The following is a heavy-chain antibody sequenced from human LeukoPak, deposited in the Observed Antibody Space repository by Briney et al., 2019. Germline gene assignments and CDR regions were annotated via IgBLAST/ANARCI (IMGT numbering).Heavy chain of an antibody. Sequence: GGSLRLSCAASGFTFSSYAMSWVRQAPGKGLEWVSAISNSGGNTYYADSVKGRFTISRDNSKDTLSLQMNSLRAEDTAVYYCVLKVRFDYWGQGTLVTVSS. CDR3: VLKVRFDY. V-gene: IGHV3-23*01. D-gene: IGHD2-15*01. CDR1: GFTFSSYA. CDR2: ISNSGGNT. J-gene: IGHJ4*02.